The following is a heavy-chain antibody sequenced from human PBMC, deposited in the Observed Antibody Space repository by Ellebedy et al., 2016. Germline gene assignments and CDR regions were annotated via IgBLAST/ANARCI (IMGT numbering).Heavy chain of an antibody. J-gene: IGHJ3*01. D-gene: IGHD6-19*01. CDR2: VFHTGTT. CDR3: AKWNGGWYAFEV. V-gene: IGHV4-59*02. CDR1: GGSVSSDY. Sequence: SETLSLTCNVSGGSVSSDYWNWIRRPQGKGLEWIGYVFHTGTTNYNPSLKSRVTMSVDTSKSQFSLRLTSGTAADTAVYYCAKWNGGWYAFEVWGQGTMVTVSS.